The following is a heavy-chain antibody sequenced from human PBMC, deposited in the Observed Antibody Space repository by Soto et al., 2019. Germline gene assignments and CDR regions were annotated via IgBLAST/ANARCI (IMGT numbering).Heavy chain of an antibody. CDR1: GYTFTNFG. V-gene: IGHV1-18*01. J-gene: IGHJ4*02. Sequence: ASVKVSCKASGYTFTNFGISWVRQAPGQGLEWMGWISAYNGNTNYAQKFQGRVTMTTDTSTSTAYMEVRSLRAEDTAVYYCVRDDIGLGIDYWGLGTLVTVSS. CDR3: VRDDIGLGIDY. CDR2: ISAYNGNT. D-gene: IGHD1-26*01.